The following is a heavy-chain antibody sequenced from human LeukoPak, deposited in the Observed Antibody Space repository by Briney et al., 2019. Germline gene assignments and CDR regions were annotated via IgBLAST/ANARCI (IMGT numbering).Heavy chain of an antibody. CDR3: AKDRYCSTTSCFAGQFDP. J-gene: IGHJ5*02. Sequence: GGSLRLSRAASGFTFSNYAMSWVRQAPGKGLEWVSSIGGSTGPTYYAGSVKGRFTISRDNSKNTLYLQMNSLRAEDTAVYYCAKDRYCSTTSCFAGQFDPWGQGTLVTVSS. CDR1: GFTFSNYA. V-gene: IGHV3-23*01. D-gene: IGHD2-2*01. CDR2: IGGSTGPT.